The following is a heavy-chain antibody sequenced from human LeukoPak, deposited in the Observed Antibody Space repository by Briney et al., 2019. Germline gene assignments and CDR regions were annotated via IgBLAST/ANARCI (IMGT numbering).Heavy chain of an antibody. Sequence: PSETLSLTCTVSGGSISSSSYYWGWIRQPPGKGLEWIGSIYYSGSTYYNPSLKSRVTISVDTSKNQFSLKLSSVTAADTAVYYCARLRGFLAAAGALFDPWGQGTLVTVSS. CDR3: ARLRGFLAAAGALFDP. J-gene: IGHJ5*02. CDR1: GGSISSSSYY. D-gene: IGHD6-13*01. CDR2: IYYSGST. V-gene: IGHV4-39*01.